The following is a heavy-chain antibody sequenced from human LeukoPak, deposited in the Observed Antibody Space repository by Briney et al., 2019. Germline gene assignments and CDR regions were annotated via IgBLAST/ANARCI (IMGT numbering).Heavy chain of an antibody. J-gene: IGHJ4*02. CDR3: AKDAAGLRGYYFDC. D-gene: IGHD5-12*01. Sequence: PGGSLRLSCAASGFTFSSYAMSWVRQAPGKGLGWVSDIGGSGGSPRSEDSVKGRFTISRDNSNNTLYLQMNSLRAEDTAVYYCAKDAAGLRGYYFDCWGQGTLVTVSS. CDR2: IGGSGGSP. CDR1: GFTFSSYA. V-gene: IGHV3-23*01.